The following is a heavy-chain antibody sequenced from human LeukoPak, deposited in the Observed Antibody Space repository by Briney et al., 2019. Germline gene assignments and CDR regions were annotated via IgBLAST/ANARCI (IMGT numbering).Heavy chain of an antibody. CDR3: ASSIVGEGY. CDR1: GYTFTSNY. J-gene: IGHJ4*02. V-gene: IGHV1-46*01. D-gene: IGHD2-15*01. CDR2: ISPSGGST. Sequence: GASVKVSCKAFGYTFTSNYMHWVRQAPGQGPEWMGVISPSGGSTTYAQKFQGRVTLTRDMSTSTDYLELSSLRSEDTAVYYCASSIVGEGYWGQGTLVTVSS.